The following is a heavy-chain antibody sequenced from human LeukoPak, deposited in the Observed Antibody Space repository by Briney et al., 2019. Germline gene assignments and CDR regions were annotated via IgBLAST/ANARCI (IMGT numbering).Heavy chain of an antibody. D-gene: IGHD2/OR15-2a*01. Sequence: GGTLRLSCVASGFTFSTYGMSWVRQAPGKGLEWVSAISGSGGSTYYADSVKGRFTISRDNSQNTQYLQMNSLTAEDTAVYYCARDSIGGRGAFDIWGQGTMVTVSS. CDR3: ARDSIGGRGAFDI. CDR1: GFTFSTYG. J-gene: IGHJ3*02. V-gene: IGHV3-23*01. CDR2: ISGSGGST.